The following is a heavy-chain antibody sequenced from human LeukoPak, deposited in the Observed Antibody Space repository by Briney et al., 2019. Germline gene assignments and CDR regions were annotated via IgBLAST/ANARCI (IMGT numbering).Heavy chain of an antibody. Sequence: GGSLRLSCAASGFTFSSYAMSWVRQAPGKGLEWVSAISGSGGSTYYADSVKGRFTISRDNSKNTLYLQMNSLRAEDTAVYYCAKDRVPYGWGSLFDYWGQGTLVTVSS. D-gene: IGHD3-10*01. CDR1: GFTFSSYA. J-gene: IGHJ4*02. CDR3: AKDRVPYGWGSLFDY. V-gene: IGHV3-23*01. CDR2: ISGSGGST.